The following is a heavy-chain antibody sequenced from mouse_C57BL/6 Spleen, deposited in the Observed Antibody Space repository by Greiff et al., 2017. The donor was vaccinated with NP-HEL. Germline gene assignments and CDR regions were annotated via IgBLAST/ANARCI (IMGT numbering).Heavy chain of an antibody. Sequence: QVQLQQSGAELVKPGASVKISCKASGYAFSSYWMNWVKQRPGKGLEWIGQIYPGDGDTNYNGKFKGKATLTADKSSSTAYMQLSSLTSEDSAVYFCARGGYGSSSYYFDYWGQGTTLTVSS. D-gene: IGHD1-1*01. CDR2: IYPGDGDT. CDR1: GYAFSSYW. CDR3: ARGGYGSSSYYFDY. J-gene: IGHJ2*01. V-gene: IGHV1-80*01.